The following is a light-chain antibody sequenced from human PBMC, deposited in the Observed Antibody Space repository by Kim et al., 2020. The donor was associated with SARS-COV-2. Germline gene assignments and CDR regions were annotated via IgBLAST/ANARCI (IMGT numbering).Light chain of an antibody. CDR1: GGALCSDKK. Sequence: PGLSVAYYGSHTGGALCSDKKVSGYQQHPGKSPKLIIYKSTRRPSGVRDRFSGAMSGNTASLTVSGLQAEDEADYYCASHGGYDYVFGTGTKVTVL. J-gene: IGLJ1*01. CDR3: ASHGGYDYV. CDR2: KST. V-gene: IGLV2-8*01.